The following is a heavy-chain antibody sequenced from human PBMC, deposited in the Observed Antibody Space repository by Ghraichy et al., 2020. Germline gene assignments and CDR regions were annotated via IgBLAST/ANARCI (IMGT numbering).Heavy chain of an antibody. V-gene: IGHV3-48*02. CDR3: ARGSRVVRFYYYDGMDV. D-gene: IGHD4-23*01. J-gene: IGHJ6*02. CDR1: GFTFSSYS. Sequence: GGSLRLSCVGSGFTFSSYSMNWVRQSPGKGLEWVSDITSSSRTIAYADSVKGRFTISRDNAQNSLYLHMNSLRDEDTAVYYCARGSRVVRFYYYDGMDVWGQGTTVTVSS. CDR2: ITSSSRTI.